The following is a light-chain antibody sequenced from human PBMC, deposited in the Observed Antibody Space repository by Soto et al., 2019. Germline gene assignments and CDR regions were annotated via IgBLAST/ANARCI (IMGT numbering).Light chain of an antibody. CDR1: LDISTL. J-gene: IGKJ5*01. CDR3: QHYNSLPIT. CDR2: DAS. Sequence: DIQMTKSPSSLSASVGDRVTITCQAGLDISTLLNWYQQKTGQAPKLLIYDASQLETGVTSRFSGSGSGTDFTFTINSLQPEDIGTYYCQHYNSLPITFGQGTRLEIK. V-gene: IGKV1-33*01.